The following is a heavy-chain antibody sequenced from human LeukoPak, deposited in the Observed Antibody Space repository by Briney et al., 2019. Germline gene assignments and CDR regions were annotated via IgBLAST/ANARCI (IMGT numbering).Heavy chain of an antibody. D-gene: IGHD3-22*01. CDR3: ARIASYYDSSGYPAAVDY. J-gene: IGHJ4*02. V-gene: IGHV2-26*01. CDR1: GFSLSNARMG. Sequence: SGPVLVKPTETLTLTCTVSGFSLSNARMGVSWIRQPPGKALEWLAHIFSNDEKSYRTSLKSRLTMSKDTSKTQVVLIMTNMYPVDTATYYCARIASYYDSSGYPAAVDYWGQGNLVTVSS. CDR2: IFSNDEK.